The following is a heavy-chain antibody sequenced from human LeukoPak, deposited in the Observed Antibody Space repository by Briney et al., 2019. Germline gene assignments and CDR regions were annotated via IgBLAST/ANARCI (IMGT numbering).Heavy chain of an antibody. Sequence: GGSLRLSCAASGFTFSNYEMNWVRQAPGKGLEWVSYISSSGSTKYYADSVKGRFTISRDNAKNSLYLQMNSLRAEDTAVYYCARDNRGRTPEIDYWGQGTPVTVSS. D-gene: IGHD2-2*01. CDR2: ISSSGSTK. CDR1: GFTFSNYE. V-gene: IGHV3-48*03. CDR3: ARDNRGRTPEIDY. J-gene: IGHJ4*02.